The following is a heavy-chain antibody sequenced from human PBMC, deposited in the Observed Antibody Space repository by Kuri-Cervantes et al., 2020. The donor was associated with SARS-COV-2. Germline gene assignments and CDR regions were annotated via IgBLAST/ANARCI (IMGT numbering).Heavy chain of an antibody. Sequence: GGSLRLSCAASRFTFSSYSMNWVRQAPGKGLEWVSYISSSGSTLYYADSVKGRFTISRYNAKNSLYLQMNSLSAEEAAVYYFSRDRYSYSRKKIDYYFDYWGQGTLVTVSS. CDR3: SRDRYSYSRKKIDYYFDY. V-gene: IGHV3-48*04. CDR1: RFTFSSYS. D-gene: IGHD5-18*01. CDR2: ISSSGSTL. J-gene: IGHJ4*02.